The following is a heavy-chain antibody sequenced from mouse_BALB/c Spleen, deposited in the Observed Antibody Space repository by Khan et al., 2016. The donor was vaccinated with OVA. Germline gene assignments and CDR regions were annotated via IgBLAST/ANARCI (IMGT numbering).Heavy chain of an antibody. CDR1: GYSFTGYF. CDR3: ASGCNYYYAMDY. CDR2: INPYNGDT. J-gene: IGHJ4*01. Sequence: VQLQQSGPELVKPGASVKISCKASGYSFTGYFMNWVMRGHGKSLEWIGRINPYNGDTFYNQKFKGKATLTVDKSSNTAHMELRSLASEDAAVYYCASGCNYYYAMDYWGQGTSVTVSS. V-gene: IGHV1-20*02. D-gene: IGHD2-1*01.